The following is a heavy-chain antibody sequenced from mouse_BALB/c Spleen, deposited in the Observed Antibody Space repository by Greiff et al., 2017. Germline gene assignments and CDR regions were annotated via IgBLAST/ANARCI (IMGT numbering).Heavy chain of an antibody. CDR1: GFTFTDYY. CDR3: ARGLTTARAMDY. CDR2: IRNKANGYTT. D-gene: IGHD1-2*01. J-gene: IGHJ4*01. V-gene: IGHV7-3*02. Sequence: EVQVVESGGGLVQPGGSLRLSCATSGFTFTDYYMSWVRQPPGKALEWLGFIRNKANGYTTEYSASVKGRFTISRDNSQSILYLQMNTLRAEDSATYYCARGLTTARAMDYWGQGTSVTVSS.